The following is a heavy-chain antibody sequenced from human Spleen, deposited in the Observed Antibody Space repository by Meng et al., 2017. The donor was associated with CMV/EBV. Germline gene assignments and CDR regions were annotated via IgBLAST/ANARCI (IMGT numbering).Heavy chain of an antibody. CDR2: ISSSGTYI. Sequence: GGSLRLSCAASGFHFSKYNMNWVRQAPGKGLEWVSFISSSGTYIYYADSVKGRFTISRDTSKNTLNLQMNSLRAEDTGVYYCARVILNSNVMMIASDYWGQGTLVTVSS. V-gene: IGHV3-21*04. CDR1: GFHFSKYN. J-gene: IGHJ4*02. CDR3: ARVILNSNVMMIASDY. D-gene: IGHD2-21*01.